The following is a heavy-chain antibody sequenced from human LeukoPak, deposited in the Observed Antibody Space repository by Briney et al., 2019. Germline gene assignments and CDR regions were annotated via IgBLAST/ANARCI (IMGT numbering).Heavy chain of an antibody. CDR3: ARLRPKIVVVPKSDY. J-gene: IGHJ4*02. Sequence: SETLSLTCAVSGYSISSGYYWGWIRQPPGKGLEWIGSIYHSGSTYYNPSLKSRVTISVDTSKNQFSLKLSSVTAADTAVYYCARLRPKIVVVPKSDYWGQGTLVTVSS. D-gene: IGHD2-2*01. V-gene: IGHV4-38-2*01. CDR1: GYSISSGYY. CDR2: IYHSGST.